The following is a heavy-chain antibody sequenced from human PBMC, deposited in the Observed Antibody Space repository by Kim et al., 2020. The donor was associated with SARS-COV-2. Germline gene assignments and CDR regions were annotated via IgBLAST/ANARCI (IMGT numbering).Heavy chain of an antibody. D-gene: IGHD6-6*01. CDR3: ARGNSSSEVYYYYGMDV. CDR1: GFTFSSYW. Sequence: GGSLRLSCAXSGFTFSSYWMSWVRQAPGKGLEWVANIKQDGSEKHYVDSVKGRFTISRDNAKNSLYLQMNSLRAEDTAVYYCARGNSSSEVYYYYGMDVWGQGTTVTVSS. J-gene: IGHJ6*02. V-gene: IGHV3-7*01. CDR2: IKQDGSEK.